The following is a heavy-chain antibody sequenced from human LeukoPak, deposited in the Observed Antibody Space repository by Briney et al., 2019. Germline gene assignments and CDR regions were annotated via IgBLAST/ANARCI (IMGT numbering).Heavy chain of an antibody. Sequence: GGSLRLSCAASGFTFSSYSMNWVRQAPGKGLEWVSSISSSSSYIYYADSVKGRFTISRDNAKDSLYLQMNSLRAEDTAVYYCARDRHDYYDSSGYYFDYWGQGTLVTVSS. J-gene: IGHJ4*02. CDR2: ISSSSSYI. CDR3: ARDRHDYYDSSGYYFDY. CDR1: GFTFSSYS. V-gene: IGHV3-21*01. D-gene: IGHD3-22*01.